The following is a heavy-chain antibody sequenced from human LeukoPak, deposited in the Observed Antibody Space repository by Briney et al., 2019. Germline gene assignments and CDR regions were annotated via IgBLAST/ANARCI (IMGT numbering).Heavy chain of an antibody. Sequence: GGSLRLSCAASGFTFSSYAMHWVRQDPGKGLEWVAVISYDGSNKYYADSVKGRFTISRDNSKNTLYLQMNSLRAEDTAVYYCARDLTEGYYFDYWGQGTLVTVSS. V-gene: IGHV3-30-3*01. J-gene: IGHJ4*02. CDR2: ISYDGSNK. CDR3: ARDLTEGYYFDY. CDR1: GFTFSSYA.